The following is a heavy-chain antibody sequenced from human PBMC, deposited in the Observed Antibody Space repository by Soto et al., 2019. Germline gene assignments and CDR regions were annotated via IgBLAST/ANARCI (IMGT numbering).Heavy chain of an antibody. Sequence: SETLSLTCAVSGGSISSSNWWSWVRQPPGKGLEWIGEIYHSGSTNYNPSLKSRVTISVDKSKNQFSLKLSSVTAADTAVYYCARDRPTEATGYYNNDAFDIWGQGTMVTVSS. D-gene: IGHD3-9*01. V-gene: IGHV4-4*02. J-gene: IGHJ3*02. CDR1: GGSISSSNW. CDR3: ARDRPTEATGYYNNDAFDI. CDR2: IYHSGST.